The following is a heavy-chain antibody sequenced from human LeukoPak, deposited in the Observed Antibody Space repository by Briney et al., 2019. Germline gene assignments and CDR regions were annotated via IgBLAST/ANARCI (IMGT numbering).Heavy chain of an antibody. CDR1: GGTFSSYA. Sequence: SVKVSCKASGGTFSSYAISWVRQAPGQGLEWMGGIIPMLGTAHYAQKFRGRVTITADESTSTVYMDLSSLRSEDTAVHYCAIEGTIAPCAWGQGTLVTVSS. J-gene: IGHJ5*02. V-gene: IGHV1-69*13. CDR2: IIPMLGTA. CDR3: AIEGTIAPCA. D-gene: IGHD6-13*01.